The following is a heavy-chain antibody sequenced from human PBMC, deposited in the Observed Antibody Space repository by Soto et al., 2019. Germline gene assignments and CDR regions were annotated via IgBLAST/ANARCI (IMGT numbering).Heavy chain of an antibody. CDR2: INPNSGGT. CDR1: GYTFTGYY. V-gene: IGHV1-2*04. Sequence: ASVKVSCKASGYTFTGYYMHWVRQAPGQGLEWMGWINPNSGGTNYAQKFQGWVTMTRDTSISKAYMGLSRLGSDDTAVYYCARDGGHCSGGSCYVYFDYWGQGTLVTVSS. D-gene: IGHD2-15*01. J-gene: IGHJ4*02. CDR3: ARDGGHCSGGSCYVYFDY.